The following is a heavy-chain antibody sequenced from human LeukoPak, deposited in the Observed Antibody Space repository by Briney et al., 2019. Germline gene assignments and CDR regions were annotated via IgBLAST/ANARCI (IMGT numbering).Heavy chain of an antibody. CDR3: AREKVLRPWYYYYYGMDV. V-gene: IGHV4-34*01. Sequence: PGGSLRLSCAASGFTFSSYSMNWVRQAPGKGLEWIGEINHSGSTNYNPSLKSRVTISVDTSKNQFSLKLSSVTAADTAVYYCAREKVLRPWYYYYYGMDVWGQGATVTVSS. D-gene: IGHD3-3*01. CDR2: INHSGST. J-gene: IGHJ6*02. CDR1: GFTFSSYS.